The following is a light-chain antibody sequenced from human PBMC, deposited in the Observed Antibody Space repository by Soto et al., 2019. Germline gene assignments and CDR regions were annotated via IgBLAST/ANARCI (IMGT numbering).Light chain of an antibody. CDR1: SSDVGNYDY. Sequence: QSALTQPASVSGSPGQSITISCIGTSSDVGNYDYVSWYQHHPGKAPKLMIYDVSKRPSGVSTRFSGSKSGNTASLTISGLLAEDEAEYFCNSYSSSSTLVFGSGTKLTVL. V-gene: IGLV2-14*03. CDR2: DVS. J-gene: IGLJ1*01. CDR3: NSYSSSSTLV.